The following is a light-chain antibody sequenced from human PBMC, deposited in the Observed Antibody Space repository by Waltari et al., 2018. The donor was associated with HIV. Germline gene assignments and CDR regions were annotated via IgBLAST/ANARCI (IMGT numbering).Light chain of an antibody. V-gene: IGLV1-40*01. Sequence: QSVLTQPPSVSGAPGQRVTISCTGSSSNIGAGYDVHWYHQLPATAPKLLIYGNSKRPSGAPDRFSGSKSGTSASLAITGLQAEDEADYYCQSYDSSLSAYVFGTGTKVTVL. J-gene: IGLJ1*01. CDR3: QSYDSSLSAYV. CDR1: SSNIGAGYD. CDR2: GNS.